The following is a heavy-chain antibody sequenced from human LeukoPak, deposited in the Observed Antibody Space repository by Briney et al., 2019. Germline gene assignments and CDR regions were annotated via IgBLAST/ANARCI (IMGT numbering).Heavy chain of an antibody. J-gene: IGHJ4*02. CDR1: GVSISSTSNQ. V-gene: IGHV4-39*07. Sequence: SETLSLTCTVSGVSISSTSNQWGWIRQPPGKGLEWIGSIYYSGNTHYNPSLKSRVTISVDTSKNQFSLRLRSVTAADTAVYYWARGARGGAPARVIDYWGQGTLVTVSS. CDR3: ARGARGGAPARVIDY. D-gene: IGHD3-16*01. CDR2: IYYSGNT.